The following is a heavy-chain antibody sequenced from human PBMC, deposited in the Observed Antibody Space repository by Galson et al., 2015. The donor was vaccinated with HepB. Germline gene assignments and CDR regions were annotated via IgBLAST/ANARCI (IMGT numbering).Heavy chain of an antibody. J-gene: IGHJ4*02. CDR3: ARVDTTESDY. V-gene: IGHV3-21*01. D-gene: IGHD5-18*01. Sequence: SLRLSCAASGFTFSTYSMNWVRQAPGKGLEWVSSISSSSSYIYYADSVKGRFTISRDNAKHSLYLQMSSLRAEDMAVYYCARVDTTESDYWGQGTLGTVSS. CDR1: GFTFSTYS. CDR2: ISSSSSYI.